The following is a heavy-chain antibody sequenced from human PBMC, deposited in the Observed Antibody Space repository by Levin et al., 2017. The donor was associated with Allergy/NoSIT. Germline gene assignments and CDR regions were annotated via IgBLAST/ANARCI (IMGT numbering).Heavy chain of an antibody. CDR3: ARPRGFKSSTGITSGAFDY. J-gene: IGHJ4*02. D-gene: IGHD1-26*01. V-gene: IGHV3-21*01. Sequence: GESLKISCAASGFTFSTYSMNWVRQAPGRGLEWVSSLDSTSTYIYYADSVRGRFAISRDNAKNSLYLEMNSLRAEDTAVYYCARPRGFKSSTGITSGAFDYWGQGTLVTVSS. CDR1: GFTFSTYS. CDR2: LDSTSTYI.